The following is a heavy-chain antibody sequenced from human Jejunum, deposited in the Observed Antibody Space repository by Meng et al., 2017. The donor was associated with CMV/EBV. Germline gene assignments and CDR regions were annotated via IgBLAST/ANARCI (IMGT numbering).Heavy chain of an antibody. D-gene: IGHD3-3*01. J-gene: IGHJ6*02. CDR2: SSGYNGDT. CDR3: ARRGIFGADSDPRYFYGMDV. Sequence: YGISWVRQAPGQGLEWMGWSSGYNGDTNYLQKLQGRVTLTTDKFTSTAYMELRSLTSDDTAVYFCARRGIFGADSDPRYFYGMDVWGQGTTVTVSS. V-gene: IGHV1-18*01. CDR1: YG.